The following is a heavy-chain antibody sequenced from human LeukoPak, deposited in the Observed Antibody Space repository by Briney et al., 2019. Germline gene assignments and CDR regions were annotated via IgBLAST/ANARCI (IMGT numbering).Heavy chain of an antibody. Sequence: GSLRLSCAASGFTFSSYEMNWVRQAPGKGLEWLSYISGSGRTIYCADSVRGRFTISRDNARNSLYLQMKSLRADDTAVYYCTRVENIGMDVWGQGTTVTVSS. J-gene: IGHJ6*02. V-gene: IGHV3-48*03. CDR3: TRVENIGMDV. CDR2: ISGSGRTI. D-gene: IGHD1/OR15-1a*01. CDR1: GFTFSSYE.